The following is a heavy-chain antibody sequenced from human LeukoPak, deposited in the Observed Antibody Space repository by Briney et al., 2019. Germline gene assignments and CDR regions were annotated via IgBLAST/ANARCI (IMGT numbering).Heavy chain of an antibody. CDR2: IYYSGST. D-gene: IGHD5-18*01. Sequence: SETLSLTCTVSGGSISSYYWSWIRQPPGKGLEWVGYIYYSGSTNYNPSLKSRVTISVDTSKNQFSLKLSSVTAADTAVYYCARDGEGYGFDYWGQGTLVTVSS. CDR3: ARDGEGYGFDY. J-gene: IGHJ4*02. V-gene: IGHV4-59*01. CDR1: GGSISSYY.